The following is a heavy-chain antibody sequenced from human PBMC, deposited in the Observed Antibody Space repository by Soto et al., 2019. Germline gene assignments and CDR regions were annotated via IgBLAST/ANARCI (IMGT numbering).Heavy chain of an antibody. D-gene: IGHD6-13*01. CDR1: GDSVSSNSVC. J-gene: IGHJ4*02. CDR3: ARYTSSWYLGY. Sequence: SQTVSLTCDISGDSVSSNSVCWNWIRQSPSRGLEWLGRTYYRSKWYSDYGASVRGRININADTSKNQVSLQLDSVTPEDTAVYFCARYTSSWYLGYCGQGTQVTVSS. V-gene: IGHV6-1*01. CDR2: TYYRSKWYS.